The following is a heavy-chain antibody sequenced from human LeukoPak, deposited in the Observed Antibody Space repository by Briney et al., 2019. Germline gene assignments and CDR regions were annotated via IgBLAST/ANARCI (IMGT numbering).Heavy chain of an antibody. Sequence: SETLSLTCAVYGGSFSGYYWSWIRQPPGKGLEWIGYIYYSGSTYYNPSLKSRVTISVDTSKNQFSLKLSSVTAADTAVYYCARGPYDFWSGYYLNWFDPWGQGTLVTVSS. J-gene: IGHJ5*02. D-gene: IGHD3-3*01. CDR3: ARGPYDFWSGYYLNWFDP. CDR2: IYYSGST. V-gene: IGHV4-34*09. CDR1: GGSFSGYY.